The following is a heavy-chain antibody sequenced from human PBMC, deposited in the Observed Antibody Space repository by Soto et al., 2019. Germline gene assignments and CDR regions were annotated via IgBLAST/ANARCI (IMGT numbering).Heavy chain of an antibody. CDR2: IYAGDSDT. CDR1: VYSFTSYW. J-gene: IGHJ4*02. CDR3: ARRHGGSYRTDYFYY. D-gene: IGHD3-16*02. Sequence: EVQLVQSGAEVKKPGEPLKISCKGSVYSFTSYWIGWVRQMPGKRLEWMGIIYAGDSDTRYSPPLQGQVTISADKSISTAYLQWSSLNAADTGMYYCARRHGGSYRTDYFYYWGQGTLVTVSS. V-gene: IGHV5-51*03.